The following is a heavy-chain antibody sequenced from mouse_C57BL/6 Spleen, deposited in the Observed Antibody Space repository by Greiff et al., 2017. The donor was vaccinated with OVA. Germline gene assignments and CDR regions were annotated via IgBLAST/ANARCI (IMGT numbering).Heavy chain of an antibody. CDR1: GFNIKDYY. D-gene: IGHD2-5*01. V-gene: IGHV14-1*01. CDR2: IDPEDGDT. Sequence: VQLQQSGAELVRPGAPVKLSCTASGFNIKDYYMHWVKQRPEQGLEWIGRIDPEDGDTEYAPKFQGKATMTADTSSNTAYLQLSSLTSEDTAVYYCTDAYYSNFSWFAYWGQGTLVTVSA. CDR3: TDAYYSNFSWFAY. J-gene: IGHJ3*01.